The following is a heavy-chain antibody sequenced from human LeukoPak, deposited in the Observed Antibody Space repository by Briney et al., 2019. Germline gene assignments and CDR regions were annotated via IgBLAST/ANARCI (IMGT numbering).Heavy chain of an antibody. Sequence: AASVKVSCKASGYTFTGYYIHWVRQAPGQGLEWMGWINPNSGGTNYAQKFQGRVTMTRDTSISTVYMELSRLRSDDTALYYCARERRPHSYGSFIGDYWGQGTLVSVSS. J-gene: IGHJ4*02. CDR2: INPNSGGT. D-gene: IGHD5-18*01. V-gene: IGHV1-2*02. CDR1: GYTFTGYY. CDR3: ARERRPHSYGSFIGDY.